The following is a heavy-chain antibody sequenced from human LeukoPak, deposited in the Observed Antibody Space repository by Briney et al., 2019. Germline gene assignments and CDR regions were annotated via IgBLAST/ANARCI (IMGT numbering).Heavy chain of an antibody. CDR2: IYSSGST. CDR1: GGSISSYY. J-gene: IGHJ5*02. Sequence: SETLSLTCTVSGGSISSYYWSWIRQPPGKGLECIGYIYSSGSTNYNPSLKSRVTISVDTSKNQFSLKLSSVTAADTAVYYCARRLRYSSSWEDWFDPWGQGTLVTVSS. V-gene: IGHV4-4*09. CDR3: ARRLRYSSSWEDWFDP. D-gene: IGHD6-13*01.